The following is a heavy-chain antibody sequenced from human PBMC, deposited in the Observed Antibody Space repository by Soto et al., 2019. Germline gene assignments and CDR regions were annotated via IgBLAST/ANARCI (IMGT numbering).Heavy chain of an antibody. J-gene: IGHJ4*02. CDR2: IQGSGEGT. CDR1: GFTFSSYV. CDR3: ARYCGAAACYSGFDY. Sequence: EVQLLESGGGLAQPGGSLRLSCVASGFTFSSYVMTWVRQAPGKGLEWVSGIQGSGEGTWYAESVKGRFAISRDNSKNTLYLQMNRLRVEDTAKYYCARYCGAAACYSGFDYWGQGTLLTVSS. V-gene: IGHV3-23*01. D-gene: IGHD2-15*01.